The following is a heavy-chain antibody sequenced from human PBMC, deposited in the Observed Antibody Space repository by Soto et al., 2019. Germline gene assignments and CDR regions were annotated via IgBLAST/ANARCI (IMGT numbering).Heavy chain of an antibody. CDR1: GGSSSDGGYY. J-gene: IGHJ5*02. Sequence: QPHCLTYTVSGGSSSDGGYYWSWIRQHPGKGLEWIGYIYYSGTTYYNPSLKSRVTISVDTSKNQFSLKLNSVTAADTAVYCCARSVFPWGQGTLVTVSS. V-gene: IGHV4-31*03. CDR3: ARSVFP. CDR2: IYYSGTT.